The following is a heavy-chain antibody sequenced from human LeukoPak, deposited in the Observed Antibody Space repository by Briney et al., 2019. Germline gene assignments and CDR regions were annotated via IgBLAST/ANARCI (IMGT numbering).Heavy chain of an antibody. J-gene: IGHJ4*02. CDR1: GGSISSYY. V-gene: IGHV4-59*01. Sequence: SETLSLTCTVSGGSISSYYWSWIRQPPGKGLEWIGYIYYSGITNYNPSLKSRVTISLDTSKNQFSLKLSSVTAADTAVYYCARVWGRTAAGLDYWGQGTLVTVSS. CDR3: ARVWGRTAAGLDY. CDR2: IYYSGIT. D-gene: IGHD6-13*01.